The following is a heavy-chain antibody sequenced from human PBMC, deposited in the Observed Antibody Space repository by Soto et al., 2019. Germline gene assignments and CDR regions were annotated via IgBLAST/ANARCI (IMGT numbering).Heavy chain of an antibody. CDR1: GGSFSGYY. D-gene: IGHD3-22*01. Sequence: KPSETLSLTCAVYGGSFSGYYWFWIRQPPGKGLEWIGEINHSGSTNYNPSLKGRVTISIDTSKNQFSLKLSSVTAADTAVYHCARGVVGDSSGYYPVYWGQGALVTVSS. J-gene: IGHJ4*02. CDR3: ARGVVGDSSGYYPVY. V-gene: IGHV4-34*01. CDR2: INHSGST.